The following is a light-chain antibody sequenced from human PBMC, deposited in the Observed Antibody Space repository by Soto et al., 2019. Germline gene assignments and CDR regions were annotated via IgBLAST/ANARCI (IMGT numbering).Light chain of an antibody. CDR1: QSVSSY. V-gene: IGKV3-11*01. CDR2: DAS. J-gene: IGKJ4*01. Sequence: EIVLTQSPTTLSLSPGERATLSCRASQSVSSYFAWYQQKPGQAPRLLIYDASTRAAGIPAMFSGSGSGTDFTLTISSLEPVDFVVYFSKQRSDLPLTFGGGIKVEIK. CDR3: KQRSDLPLT.